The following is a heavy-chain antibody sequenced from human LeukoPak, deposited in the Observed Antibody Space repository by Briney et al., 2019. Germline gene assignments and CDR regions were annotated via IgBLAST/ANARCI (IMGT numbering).Heavy chain of an antibody. CDR2: ISYDGSNK. CDR1: GFTFSSYA. D-gene: IGHD3-22*01. V-gene: IGHV3-30-3*01. J-gene: IGHJ5*02. Sequence: GRSLRLSCAASGFTFSSYAMHWVRQAPGKGLEWVAVISYDGSNKYYADSVKGRFTISRDNSKNTLYLQMNSLRAEDTAVYYCARNPYDSSGYNWFDPWGQGTLVTVSS. CDR3: ARNPYDSSGYNWFDP.